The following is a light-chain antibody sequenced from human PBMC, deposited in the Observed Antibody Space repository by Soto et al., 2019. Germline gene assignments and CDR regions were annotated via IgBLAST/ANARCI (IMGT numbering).Light chain of an antibody. V-gene: IGLV2-14*03. CDR2: EVS. CDR3: SSYRRSGTLNYV. CDR1: SSDVGAYNY. J-gene: IGLJ1*01. Sequence: QSVLTQPASVSGSPGQSITISCTGTSSDVGAYNYVSWYQQHAGKAPKLKIYEVSNRPSGVSNRFSGSKSGNTASLTISGLQAEDEADYYCSSYRRSGTLNYVFGTGTKVTVL.